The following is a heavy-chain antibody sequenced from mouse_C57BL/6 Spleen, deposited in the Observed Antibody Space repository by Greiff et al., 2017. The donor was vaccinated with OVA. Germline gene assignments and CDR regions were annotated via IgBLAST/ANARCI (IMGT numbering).Heavy chain of an antibody. J-gene: IGHJ2*01. CDR1: GYTFTSYW. CDR2: IDPSDSYT. V-gene: IGHV1-69*01. Sequence: VQLQQPGAELVMPGASVKLSCKASGYTFTSYWMHWVKQRPGQGLEWIGEIDPSDSYTNYNQKFKGQSTLTVDKSSSTAYMQLSSLTSEDSAVYYCARCYYYGSSLYFDDWGQGTTLTVSS. D-gene: IGHD1-1*01. CDR3: ARCYYYGSSLYFDD.